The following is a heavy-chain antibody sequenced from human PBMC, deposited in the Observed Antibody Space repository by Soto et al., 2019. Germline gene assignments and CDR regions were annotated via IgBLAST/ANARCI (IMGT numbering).Heavy chain of an antibody. D-gene: IGHD2-8*01. CDR3: VRLIGNSGLDS. CDR2: TYYRSKWYI. J-gene: IGHJ5*01. CDR1: GDSVSSNDAT. Sequence: QVQLQQSGPGLVKTSQTLSLTCAISGDSVSSNDATWDWIRQSPSRGLEWLGRTYYRSKWYIDYALSVSSRITTYPHPPPPPLSPHLNTVTPEDTAVYYCVRLIGNSGLDSWGQGTLVTVSS. V-gene: IGHV6-1*01.